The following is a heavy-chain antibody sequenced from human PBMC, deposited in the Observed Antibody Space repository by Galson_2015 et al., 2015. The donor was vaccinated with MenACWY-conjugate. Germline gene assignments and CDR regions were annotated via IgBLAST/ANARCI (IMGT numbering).Heavy chain of an antibody. CDR1: GYIFTTYW. D-gene: IGHD1-26*01. CDR2: ISPGDSNT. Sequence: SGAEVKKPGESLKISCKASGYIFTTYWIAWVRQMPGKGLEWMGLISPGDSNTRYSPSFQGQVTISADKSISTAYLQWSSLKASDTAMYCCARHPPGGRGMDVWGQGTTVTVSS. J-gene: IGHJ6*02. V-gene: IGHV5-51*01. CDR3: ARHPPGGRGMDV.